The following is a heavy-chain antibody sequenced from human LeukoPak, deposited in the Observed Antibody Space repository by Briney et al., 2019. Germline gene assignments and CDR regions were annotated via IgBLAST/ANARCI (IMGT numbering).Heavy chain of an antibody. CDR2: ISTNTGNP. CDR3: ARKSVAATPRDIVYQYSYMDV. CDR1: GYTFTSYA. D-gene: IGHD2-15*01. Sequence: ASVKVSCKSSGYTFTSYAMNWVRQAPGQGLEWMGWISTNTGNPTYAQGFAGRFVFSLDTSVSTAYLQISSLKAEDTAVYYCARKSVAATPRDIVYQYSYMDVWGKGTTVTVSS. J-gene: IGHJ6*03. V-gene: IGHV7-4-1*02.